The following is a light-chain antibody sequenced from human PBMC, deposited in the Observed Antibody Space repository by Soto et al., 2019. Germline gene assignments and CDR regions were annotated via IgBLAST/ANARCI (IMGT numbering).Light chain of an antibody. CDR2: HVT. V-gene: IGLV2-14*03. J-gene: IGLJ1*01. CDR3: SSYTSSSTYV. Sequence: QSALTQPASVSGSPGQSITISCTGTSSDIGGYNYVSWYQHHPGKAPKLMIYHVTNRPSGVSNRFSGSKSGNTAPLTISGLPAEDEADYYSSSYTSSSTYVSATATKLTVL. CDR1: SSDIGGYNY.